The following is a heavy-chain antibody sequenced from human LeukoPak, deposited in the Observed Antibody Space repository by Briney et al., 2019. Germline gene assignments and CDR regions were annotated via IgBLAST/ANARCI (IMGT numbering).Heavy chain of an antibody. Sequence: PGGSLRLSCAASGFTFSSYWMSWVRQAPGKGLEWVANIKQDGSEKYYVDSVKGRFTISRDNAKNSLYLQMNSLRAEDTAVYYCARDSYDYYGSATLDYWGQGTLVTVSS. CDR1: GFTFSSYW. CDR2: IKQDGSEK. J-gene: IGHJ4*02. D-gene: IGHD3-10*01. CDR3: ARDSYDYYGSATLDY. V-gene: IGHV3-7*01.